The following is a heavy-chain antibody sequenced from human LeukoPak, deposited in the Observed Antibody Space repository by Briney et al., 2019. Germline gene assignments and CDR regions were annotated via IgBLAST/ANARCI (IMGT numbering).Heavy chain of an antibody. CDR1: GFTLSSNW. J-gene: IGHJ4*02. CDR2: IKQDGSEK. V-gene: IGHV3-7*03. CDR3: ARIERGDYGQQLIFDY. Sequence: PGGSLRLSCAASGFTLSSNWMSWVRQAPGKGLEWVANIKQDGSEKYYVDSVRGRFTISRDNAKNSLYLQMNSLRAEDTAVYYCARIERGDYGQQLIFDYWGQGTLVTVSS. D-gene: IGHD6-13*01.